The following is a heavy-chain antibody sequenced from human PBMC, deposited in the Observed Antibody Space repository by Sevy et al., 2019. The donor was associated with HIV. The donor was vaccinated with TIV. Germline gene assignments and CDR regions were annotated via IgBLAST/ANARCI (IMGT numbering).Heavy chain of an antibody. V-gene: IGHV3-23*01. J-gene: IGHJ5*02. Sequence: GGSLRLSCAASGFTFSSYAMSWVRQAPGKGLELVSAISGSGGSTYYADSVKGRFTISRDNSKNTLYLQMNSLRAEDTAVYYCAKNPLGVVTAAMRWFDPWGQGTLVTVSS. CDR3: AKNPLGVVTAAMRWFDP. D-gene: IGHD2-2*01. CDR1: GFTFSSYA. CDR2: ISGSGGST.